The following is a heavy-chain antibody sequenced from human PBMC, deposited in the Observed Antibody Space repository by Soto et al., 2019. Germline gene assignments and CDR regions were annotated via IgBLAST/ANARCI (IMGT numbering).Heavy chain of an antibody. D-gene: IGHD1-7*01. V-gene: IGHV3-11*01. CDR2: ITGSGTTI. CDR3: AWDWNSNY. J-gene: IGHJ4*02. CDR1: EFTLRDYY. Sequence: PGGSLRLSCAASEFTLRDYYMSWIRQAPGKGLECGSYITGSGTTIYYADSVKGRFTISRDNAKNSLFLQMNSLRAEDTAVYYCAWDWNSNYWGQGTLVTVSS.